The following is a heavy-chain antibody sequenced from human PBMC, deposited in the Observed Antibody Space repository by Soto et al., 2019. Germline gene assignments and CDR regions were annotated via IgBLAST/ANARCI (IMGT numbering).Heavy chain of an antibody. V-gene: IGHV1-18*01. CDR2: ISAYNGNT. Sequence: QVQLVQSGAEVKKPGASVKVTCKASGYTFTSYDISWVRQAPGQGLEWMGWISAYNGNTNYAQKRQGRVTRTTDTSTSTAYMELRSLRSDDTAVYYCARGEGYGGNSGSWFDPWGQGTLVTVSS. CDR3: ARGEGYGGNSGSWFDP. D-gene: IGHD4-17*01. CDR1: GYTFTSYD. J-gene: IGHJ5*02.